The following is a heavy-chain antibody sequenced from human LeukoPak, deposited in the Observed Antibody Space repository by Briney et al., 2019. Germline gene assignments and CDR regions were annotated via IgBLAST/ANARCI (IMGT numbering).Heavy chain of an antibody. D-gene: IGHD4-17*01. CDR3: ARDQGTTVTTYDY. J-gene: IGHJ4*02. Sequence: GGSLRLSCVASGFTFSDYQMSWIRQAPGKGLEWVSYISNSGSTTYYAESVKGRFTISRDNAKNSLYLQMNSLRAEDTAVYYCARDQGTTVTTYDYWGQGTLVTVSS. CDR1: GFTFSDYQ. V-gene: IGHV3-11*04. CDR2: ISNSGSTT.